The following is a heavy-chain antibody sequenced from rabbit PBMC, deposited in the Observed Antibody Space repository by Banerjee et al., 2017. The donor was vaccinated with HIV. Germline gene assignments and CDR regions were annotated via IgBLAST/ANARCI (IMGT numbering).Heavy chain of an antibody. CDR2: IDAGDSGDT. CDR1: GFSFRSGYD. Sequence: QSLEESGGDLVKPGASLTLTCKASGFSFRSGYDMCWVRQAPGKGLEWNACIDAGDSGDTYYASWAKGRFTISKTSSTTVTLQMTSLTAADTATYFCARGNTGSSIYTWNLWGPGTLVTVS. V-gene: IGHV1S40*01. D-gene: IGHD8-1*01. J-gene: IGHJ4*01. CDR3: ARGNTGSSIYTWNL.